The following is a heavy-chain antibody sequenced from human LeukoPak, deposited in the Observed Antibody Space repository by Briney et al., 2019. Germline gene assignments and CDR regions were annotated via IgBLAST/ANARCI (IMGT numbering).Heavy chain of an antibody. Sequence: SETLSLTCTVSGGFISSDYWSWIRQPPGKGLEWIGYISYGGSTKYNPSLKSRVTISVDTSKNQFSLKLSSVTAADTAVYYCARDRASYYYGSSGQKWSPYWGPGTLVTVST. J-gene: IGHJ4*02. CDR3: ARDRASYYYGSSGQKWSPY. CDR2: ISYGGST. CDR1: GGFISSDY. D-gene: IGHD3-22*01. V-gene: IGHV4-59*12.